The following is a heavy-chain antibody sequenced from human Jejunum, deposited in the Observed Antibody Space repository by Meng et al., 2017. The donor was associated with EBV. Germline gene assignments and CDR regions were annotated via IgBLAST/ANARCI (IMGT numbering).Heavy chain of an antibody. CDR3: ANFLSGGGGVGS. Sequence: ALLPERGRRLVVPSAPLSFPAMAVAGYALSATYRWSGIRQPPGKGLAWFGDIYNGGSTNYIPSLRTTVTIPMDTSKNPFSLKLSSVTAGDPAMYYCANFLSGGGGVGSWGQGTLVTVSS. CDR1: AGYALSATYR. D-gene: IGHD2-15*01. CDR2: IYNGGST. V-gene: IGHV4-61*01. J-gene: IGHJ4*02.